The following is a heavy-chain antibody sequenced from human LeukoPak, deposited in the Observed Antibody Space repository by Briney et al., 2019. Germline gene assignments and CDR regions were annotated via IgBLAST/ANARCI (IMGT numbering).Heavy chain of an antibody. CDR2: IIPIFGTA. CDR3: ATSPAEYMTTVILYYFDY. J-gene: IGHJ4*02. D-gene: IGHD4-17*01. Sequence: GASVKVSCKASGYTFTSYDINWVRQATGQGLEWMGGIIPIFGTANYAQKFQGRVTITTDESTSTAYMELSSVRSEDTAVYYCATSPAEYMTTVILYYFDYWGQGTLVTVSS. V-gene: IGHV1-69*05. CDR1: GYTFTSYD.